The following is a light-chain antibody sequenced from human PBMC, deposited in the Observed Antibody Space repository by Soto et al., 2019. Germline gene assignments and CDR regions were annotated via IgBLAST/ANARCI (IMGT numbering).Light chain of an antibody. CDR2: DAS. CDR1: QSVSNY. J-gene: IGKJ4*01. Sequence: EIVLTQSPATLSLSPGERATLSCRASQSVSNYLAWFQQKPGKAPRLLIYDASNRATGVPARFSGSGSGTDFTIPIISREHEDFAVYYCQQRSSWPLLTFGGGTKVEI. V-gene: IGKV3-11*01. CDR3: QQRSSWPLLT.